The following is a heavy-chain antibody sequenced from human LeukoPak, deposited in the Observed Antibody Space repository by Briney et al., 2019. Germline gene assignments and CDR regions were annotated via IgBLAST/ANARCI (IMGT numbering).Heavy chain of an antibody. CDR3: ARRMVYAIRLGMDV. V-gene: IGHV4-34*01. Sequence: PSETLSLTCAVYGGSFSGYYWSWIRQPPGKGLEWIGEINHSGSTNYNPSLNSRVTISVDTSKNQFSLKLSSVTAADTAVYYCARRMVYAIRLGMDVWGQGTTVTVSS. CDR2: INHSGST. J-gene: IGHJ6*02. CDR1: GGSFSGYY. D-gene: IGHD2-8*01.